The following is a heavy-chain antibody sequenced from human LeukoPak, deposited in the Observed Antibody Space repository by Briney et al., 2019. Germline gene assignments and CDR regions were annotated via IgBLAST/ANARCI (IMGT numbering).Heavy chain of an antibody. CDR3: ASMGSLGYCSSTSCSGPSYYYYYGMDV. V-gene: IGHV3-23*01. Sequence: GGSLRLSCAASGFTFSSYAMSWVRQAPGKGLEWVSAISGSGGSTYYADSVKGRFTISRDNSKNTLYLQMNSLRAEDTAVYYCASMGSLGYCSSTSCSGPSYYYYYGMDVWGQGTTVTVSS. CDR1: GFTFSSYA. CDR2: ISGSGGST. J-gene: IGHJ6*02. D-gene: IGHD2-2*01.